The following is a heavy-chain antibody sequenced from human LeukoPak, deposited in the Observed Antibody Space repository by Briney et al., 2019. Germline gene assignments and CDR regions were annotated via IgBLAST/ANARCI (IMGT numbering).Heavy chain of an antibody. D-gene: IGHD3-3*02. V-gene: IGHV1-18*01. CDR2: ISAYNGNT. CDR3: ARDVLAEHWFDP. Sequence: ASVKVSCKASGYTFTGYGISWVRQAPGQGLEWMGWISAYNGNTNYAQKLQGRVTMTTDTSTSTAYMELRSLRSDDTAVYYCARDVLAEHWFDPWGQGTLVTVSS. J-gene: IGHJ5*02. CDR1: GYTFTGYG.